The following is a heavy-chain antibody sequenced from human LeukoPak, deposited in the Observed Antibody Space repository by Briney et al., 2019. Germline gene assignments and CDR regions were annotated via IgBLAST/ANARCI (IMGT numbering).Heavy chain of an antibody. CDR2: IYPGHSDT. V-gene: IGHV5-51*01. D-gene: IGHD2-15*01. Sequence: GESLKISCKGSGYSFTSYWIGWVRQMPGKGLEWMGIIYPGHSDTRYSPSFQGQVTISVDKSISTAYLQWSSLKASDTAMYYCARRGYCSGGGCYSNPFDIWGQGTTVTVSS. J-gene: IGHJ3*02. CDR1: GYSFTSYW. CDR3: ARRGYCSGGGCYSNPFDI.